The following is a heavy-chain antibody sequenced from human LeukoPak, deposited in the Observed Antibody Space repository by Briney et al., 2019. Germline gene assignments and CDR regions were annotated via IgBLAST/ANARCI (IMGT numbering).Heavy chain of an antibody. CDR1: GFTFSSYD. J-gene: IGHJ4*02. CDR2: IGTAGDT. D-gene: IGHD6-13*01. CDR3: ARAHSIAGRYYFDY. V-gene: IGHV3-13*01. Sequence: GGSLRLSCAASGFTFSSYDMHWVRQATGKGLEWVSAIGTAGDTYYPGSVKGRFTISRENAKNSLYLQMNSLRAGDTAVYCCARAHSIAGRYYFDYWGQGTLVTVSS.